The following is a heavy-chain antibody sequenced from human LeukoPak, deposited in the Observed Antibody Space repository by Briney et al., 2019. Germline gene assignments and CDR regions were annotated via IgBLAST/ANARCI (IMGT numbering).Heavy chain of an antibody. CDR2: ISGSGGST. Sequence: PGGSLRLSCAASGFTFSSYAMSWVRQAPGKGLEWVSAISGSGGSTYYADSVKGQFTISRDDSKNTLYLQMNSLRVDDTAVYYCAMDPNRGTDYWGQGVLVTVSS. V-gene: IGHV3-23*01. CDR3: AMDPNRGTDY. J-gene: IGHJ4*02. D-gene: IGHD3-10*01. CDR1: GFTFSSYA.